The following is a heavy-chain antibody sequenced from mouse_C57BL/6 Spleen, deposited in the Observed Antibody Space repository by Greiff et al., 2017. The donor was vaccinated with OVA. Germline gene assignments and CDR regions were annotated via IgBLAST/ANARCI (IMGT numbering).Heavy chain of an antibody. CDR1: GYAFSSSW. Sequence: QVQLQQSGPELVKPGASVTISCKASGYAFSSSWMNWVKQRPGKGLEWIGRIYPGDGDTNYNGKFKGKATLTADKSSSTAYMQLSSLTSEDSAVYFCARSGLRYFDYWGQGTTLTVSS. D-gene: IGHD2-4*01. CDR2: IYPGDGDT. CDR3: ARSGLRYFDY. V-gene: IGHV1-82*01. J-gene: IGHJ2*01.